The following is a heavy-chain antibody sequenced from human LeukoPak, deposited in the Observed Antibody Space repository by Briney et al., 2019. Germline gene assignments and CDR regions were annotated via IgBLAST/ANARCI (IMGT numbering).Heavy chain of an antibody. V-gene: IGHV4-39*01. CDR3: ARQGWLRLPYYY. CDR2: IYYSGST. J-gene: IGHJ4*02. D-gene: IGHD5-12*01. CDR1: VGSISSSSYY. Sequence: SETLSLTRTVSVGSISSSSYYWGWIRQPPGKGLEWIGSIYYSGSTYYNPSLKSRVTISVDTSKNQFSLKLSSVTAADTAVYYCARQGWLRLPYYYWGQGTLVTVSS.